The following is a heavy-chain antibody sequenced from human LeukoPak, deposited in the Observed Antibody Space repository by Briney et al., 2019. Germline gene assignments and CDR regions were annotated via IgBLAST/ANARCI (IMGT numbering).Heavy chain of an antibody. CDR2: IVPIFGTA. V-gene: IGHV1-69*05. CDR3: AGSLRFLEWLPQFDP. J-gene: IGHJ5*02. D-gene: IGHD3-3*01. CDR1: GGTFSSYA. Sequence: SVKLSCKASGGTFSSYAISWVRQAPGQGLEWMGRIVPIFGTANYAQKFQGRVTITTDECTSTDYMELSSLRSEDTAVYYCAGSLRFLEWLPQFDPWRQETVVSVS.